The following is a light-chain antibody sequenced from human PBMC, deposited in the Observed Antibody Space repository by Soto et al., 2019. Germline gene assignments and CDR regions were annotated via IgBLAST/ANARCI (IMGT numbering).Light chain of an antibody. CDR1: SSDVGGFEY. CDR2: DVT. J-gene: IGLJ1*01. V-gene: IGLV2-14*01. Sequence: QSVLSQPPSVSVSPGQSITISGTGTSSDVGGFEYVSWYQHQPGKAPKLIIYDVTKRPSGVSNRFSGSKSGNTASLTISGIQAEDEGDYYCGSITRSSTSVFGTGTKVTVL. CDR3: GSITRSSTSV.